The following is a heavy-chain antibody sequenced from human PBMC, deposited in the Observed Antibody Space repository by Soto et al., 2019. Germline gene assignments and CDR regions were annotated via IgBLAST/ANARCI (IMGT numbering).Heavy chain of an antibody. Sequence: GAAVKVSCKVSGYTLTALYLHWLRQSPGKELEWMGGFDPEDAETIYAQKFQGRVTMTEDTSTDTAYMELSNLRSEDTAVYYCATTRTRRDSSSLDYYGMDVWGQGTTVTVSS. CDR2: FDPEDAET. D-gene: IGHD6-6*01. J-gene: IGHJ6*02. V-gene: IGHV1-24*01. CDR3: ATTRTRRDSSSLDYYGMDV. CDR1: GYTLTALY.